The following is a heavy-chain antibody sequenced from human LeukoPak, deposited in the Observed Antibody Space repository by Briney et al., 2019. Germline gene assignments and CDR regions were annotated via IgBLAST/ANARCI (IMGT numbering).Heavy chain of an antibody. J-gene: IGHJ4*02. D-gene: IGHD3-22*01. CDR3: ARGREYYYDSSGYSYPRGGARYFDY. V-gene: IGHV4-59*01. CDR2: IYYSGST. Sequence: SETLSLTCTVSGGSISSYYWSWIRQPPGKGLEWIGYIYYSGSTNYNPSLKSRVTISVDTSKNQFSLKLSSVTAADTAVYYCARGREYYYDSSGYSYPRGGARYFDYWGQGTLVTVSS. CDR1: GGSISSYY.